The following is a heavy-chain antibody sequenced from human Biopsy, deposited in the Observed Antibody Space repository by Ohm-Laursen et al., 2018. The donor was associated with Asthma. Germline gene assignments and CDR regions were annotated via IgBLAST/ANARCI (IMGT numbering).Heavy chain of an antibody. D-gene: IGHD4-17*01. V-gene: IGHV1-69*13. CDR1: GGTFSNFA. CDR2: IIPFYGTA. J-gene: IGHJ4*02. CDR3: ARDYDGDYVQRHLPLAY. Sequence: SVKVSCKAPGGTFSNFAISWVRQAPGQGLEWMGRIIPFYGTATYSQNFQGRLTLTADESTSTAYMELSSLRSEDTAVYFCARDYDGDYVQRHLPLAYWGQGTLVTVSS.